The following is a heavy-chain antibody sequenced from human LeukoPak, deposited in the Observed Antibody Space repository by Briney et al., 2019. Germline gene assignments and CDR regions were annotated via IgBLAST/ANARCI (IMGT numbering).Heavy chain of an antibody. Sequence: PSETLSLTCAVSGGSISSSNWWSWVRQPPGKGLEWIGNIYHTGSTYYNPSLKSRVTISVDTSKDQFSLKLGSVTAADMAVYYCARAGPLGIQLWLSGGSFDYWGQGTLVSVSA. CDR3: ARAGPLGIQLWLSGGSFDY. V-gene: IGHV4-4*02. D-gene: IGHD5-18*01. CDR2: IYHTGST. J-gene: IGHJ4*02. CDR1: GGSISSSNW.